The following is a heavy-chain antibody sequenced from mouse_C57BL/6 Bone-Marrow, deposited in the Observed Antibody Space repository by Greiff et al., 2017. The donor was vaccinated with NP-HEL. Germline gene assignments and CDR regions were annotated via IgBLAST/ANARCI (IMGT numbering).Heavy chain of an antibody. Sequence: EVMLVESGGGLVKPGGSLKLSCAASGFTFSSYAMSWVRQTPEKRLEWVATISDGGSYTYYPDNVKGRFTISRDNAKNNLYLQMSHLKSEDTAMYHCARAYDYDGWFAYWGQGTLVTVSA. CDR3: ARAYDYDGWFAY. D-gene: IGHD2-4*01. CDR2: ISDGGSYT. J-gene: IGHJ3*01. V-gene: IGHV5-4*03. CDR1: GFTFSSYA.